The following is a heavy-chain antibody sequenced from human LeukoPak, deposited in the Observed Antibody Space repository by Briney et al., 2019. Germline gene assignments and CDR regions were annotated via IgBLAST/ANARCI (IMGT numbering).Heavy chain of an antibody. CDR1: GGSISNYY. D-gene: IGHD1-26*01. J-gene: IGHJ4*02. V-gene: IGHV4-59*12. CDR3: ARVGALGGHDF. CDR2: IHYSGST. Sequence: SETLSLTCTVSGGSISNYYWSWIRRPPGKGLEWVGYIHYSGSTSYNPSLKSRVTISVDTSKNQFSLKLRFVTAADTAVYYCARVGALGGHDFWGQGSLVTVSS.